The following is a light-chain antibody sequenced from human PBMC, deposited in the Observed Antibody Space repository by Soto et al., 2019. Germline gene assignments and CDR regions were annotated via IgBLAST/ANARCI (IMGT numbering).Light chain of an antibody. CDR1: SSNIGSNF. J-gene: IGLJ3*02. CDR2: RGD. CDR3: AAWDDSLSGWE. Sequence: QSVLSQPPSASGTPGQRVSISCSGSSSNIGSNFVYWYQQFPGTAPKLLIFRGDQRPSGVPERFSASKSGTSASLAISGLRSEDEAHYYCAAWDDSLSGWEFGGGTKLTVL. V-gene: IGLV1-47*01.